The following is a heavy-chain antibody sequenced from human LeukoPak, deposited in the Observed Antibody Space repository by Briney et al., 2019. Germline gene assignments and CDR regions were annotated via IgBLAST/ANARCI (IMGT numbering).Heavy chain of an antibody. D-gene: IGHD6-19*01. V-gene: IGHV3-30*04. Sequence: PGGSLRLSCVASGFIFSRYAMHWVRQAPGKGLEWVATISYDGSNEYYADSVKGRFTISRDNSKNTLYLQMNSLRAEDAAVYYCAKAGSSGRSENDYWGQGTLVTVSA. CDR3: AKAGSSGRSENDY. J-gene: IGHJ4*02. CDR2: ISYDGSNE. CDR1: GFIFSRYA.